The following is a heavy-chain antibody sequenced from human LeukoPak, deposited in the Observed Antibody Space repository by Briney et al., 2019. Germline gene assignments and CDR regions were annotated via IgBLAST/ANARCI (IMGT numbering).Heavy chain of an antibody. CDR1: GFTFSNYD. CDR3: AKAGVAQVSGYSSRWHSDH. CDR2: LSGSGGST. D-gene: IGHD6-13*01. V-gene: IGHV3-23*01. J-gene: IGHJ4*02. Sequence: GGSLRLSCAASGFTFSNYDMSWVRQAPGKGLEWVSGLSGSGGSTYYADSVKGRFTISRDNSKKTLYLQLNSLRVEDTAIYYCAKAGVAQVSGYSSRWHSDHWGQGTLITVSS.